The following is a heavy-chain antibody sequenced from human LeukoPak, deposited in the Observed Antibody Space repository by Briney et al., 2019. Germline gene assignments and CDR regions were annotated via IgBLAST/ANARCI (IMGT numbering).Heavy chain of an antibody. CDR2: ISDSSSTI. J-gene: IGHJ4*02. D-gene: IGHD3-9*01. CDR3: ARWGATGYGDC. CDR1: GFTFSSYG. Sequence: GGSLRLSCAASGFTFSSYGMNWVRQAPGKGLEWVSYISDSSSTIYYADSVKGRLTISRDNAKNSLYLQMNSQRAEDTAVYYCARWGATGYGDCWGQGTLVTVSS. V-gene: IGHV3-48*03.